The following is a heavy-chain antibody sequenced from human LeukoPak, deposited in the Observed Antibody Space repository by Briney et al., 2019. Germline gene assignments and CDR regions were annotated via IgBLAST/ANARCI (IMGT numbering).Heavy chain of an antibody. V-gene: IGHV4-34*01. CDR1: GGSLSGYY. CDR2: INHSGST. J-gene: IGHJ5*02. CDR3: ARSLTWLNWFDP. Sequence: KPSETLSLTCAVYGGSLSGYYWSWIRQPPGKGLEWIGEINHSGSTNYNPSLKSRVTISVDTSKNQFSLKLSSVTAADTAVYYCARSLTWLNWFDPWGQGTLVTVSS. D-gene: IGHD3-22*01.